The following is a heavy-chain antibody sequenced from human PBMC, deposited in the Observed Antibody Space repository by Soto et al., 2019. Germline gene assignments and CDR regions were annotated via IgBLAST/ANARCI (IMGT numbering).Heavy chain of an antibody. CDR1: GGSFSGYY. J-gene: IGHJ4*02. V-gene: IGHV4-34*01. D-gene: IGHD3-22*01. CDR3: ARGYYYDSSGYYYKYFDY. CDR2: NNHSGST. Sequence: QVQLQQWGAGLLKPSETLSLTCAVYGGSFSGYYWSWIRQPPGKGLEWIGENNHSGSTNYNPSLKIRVTISVDTSKNQFSLKLSSVTAADTAVYYCARGYYYDSSGYYYKYFDYWGQGTLVTVSS.